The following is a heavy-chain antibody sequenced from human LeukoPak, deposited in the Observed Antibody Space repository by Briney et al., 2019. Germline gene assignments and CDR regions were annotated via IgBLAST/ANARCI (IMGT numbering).Heavy chain of an antibody. D-gene: IGHD3-3*02. CDR2: ISGSGGST. CDR1: GFTVSSNY. J-gene: IGHJ4*02. V-gene: IGHV3-23*01. CDR3: AKVFKRWVLAPLDY. Sequence: GGSLRLSCAASGFTVSSNYMSWVRQAPGKGLEWVSAISGSGGSTYYADSVKGRFTISRDNSKNTLYLQMNSLRAEDTAVYYCAKVFKRWVLAPLDYWGQGTLVTVSS.